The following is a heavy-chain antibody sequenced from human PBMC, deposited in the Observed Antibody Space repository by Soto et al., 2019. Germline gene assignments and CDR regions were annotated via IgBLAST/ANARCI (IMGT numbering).Heavy chain of an antibody. J-gene: IGHJ5*02. CDR2: ISTYSCDT. CDR1: GYTFFTYD. Sequence: ASVKVSCKASGYTFFTYDISWVRQAPGQGLEWMGWISTYSCDTKYAQKFQGRVTMTTDTSTTTAYLDLRSLRSDDTAVYYCARRHGPTTSENWFDPWGQGTLVTVSS. CDR3: ARRHGPTTSENWFDP. D-gene: IGHD5-12*01. V-gene: IGHV1-18*01.